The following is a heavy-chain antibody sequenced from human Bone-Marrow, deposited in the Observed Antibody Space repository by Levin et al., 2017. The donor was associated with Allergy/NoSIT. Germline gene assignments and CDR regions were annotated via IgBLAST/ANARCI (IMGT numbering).Heavy chain of an antibody. J-gene: IGHJ4*02. D-gene: IGHD3-22*01. CDR3: ARAGDSNGFYYVGDDY. Sequence: VASVKVSCKASGYTFTSYGMSWVRQAPGQGLEWMGWISPYSGNTKYTQSLQDRVSMTADTSTSTVSMELRSLRSDDTAVYYCARAGDSNGFYYVGDDYWGQGTLVTVSS. CDR2: ISPYSGNT. V-gene: IGHV1-18*01. CDR1: GYTFTSYG.